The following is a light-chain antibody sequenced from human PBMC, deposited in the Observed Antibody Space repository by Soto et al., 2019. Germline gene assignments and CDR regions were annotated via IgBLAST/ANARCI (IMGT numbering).Light chain of an antibody. V-gene: IGKV3-20*01. Sequence: EIVLTQSPGTLSLSPGERATLSCRASQSVRSNFLAWYQQKPGQAPRLLIYGASNRATGIPDRFSGSGSGTDFTLTITRLEAEDFAVYFCQQYDNLPLTFGPGTKVDI. CDR3: QQYDNLPLT. J-gene: IGKJ3*01. CDR2: GAS. CDR1: QSVRSNF.